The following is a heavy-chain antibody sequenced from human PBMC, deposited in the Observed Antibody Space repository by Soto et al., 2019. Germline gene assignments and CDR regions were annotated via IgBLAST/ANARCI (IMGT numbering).Heavy chain of an antibody. CDR1: GYTFTGYY. CDR3: ARGPGAVAAADAFDI. CDR2: INPNSGGT. Sequence: GASLKVSCKASGYTFTGYYMHWVRQAPGQGLEWMGWINPNSGGTNYAQKFQGWVTMTRDTSISTAYMELSRLRSDDTAVYYCARGPGAVAAADAFDIWGQGTMVTVSS. V-gene: IGHV1-2*04. D-gene: IGHD6-19*01. J-gene: IGHJ3*02.